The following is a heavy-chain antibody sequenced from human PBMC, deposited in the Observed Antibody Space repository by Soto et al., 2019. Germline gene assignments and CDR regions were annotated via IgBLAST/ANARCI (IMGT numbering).Heavy chain of an antibody. Sequence: GSLGLPRAASGFPLYEHKKPWGRQRPGKGLEWVSVISWDGGSTDYADSVKGRFTISRDSSNKSLYLQMNSLRIEDTAIYYCAKDIAAGGQYYFDYWGHGTLVTVS. CDR3: AKDIAAGGQYYFDY. CDR2: ISWDGGST. CDR1: GFPLYEHK. D-gene: IGHD6-13*01. J-gene: IGHJ4*01. V-gene: IGHV3-43*01.